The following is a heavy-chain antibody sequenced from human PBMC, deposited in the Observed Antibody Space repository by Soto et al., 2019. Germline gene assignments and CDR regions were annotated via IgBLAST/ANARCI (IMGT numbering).Heavy chain of an antibody. CDR3: ARTKCSGGSCYSWSLDY. D-gene: IGHD2-15*01. Sequence: TLALGCTVSGGSVTTGCYYWSWIRQLPGKGREWICHRYYSDSTYYNPSLKSRVSISLYTSKNQFSLKLSFVTSADTAIHYCARTKCSGGSCYSWSLDYWGQGTPVTVSS. CDR1: GGSVTTGCYY. CDR2: RYYSDST. V-gene: IGHV4-31*03. J-gene: IGHJ4*02.